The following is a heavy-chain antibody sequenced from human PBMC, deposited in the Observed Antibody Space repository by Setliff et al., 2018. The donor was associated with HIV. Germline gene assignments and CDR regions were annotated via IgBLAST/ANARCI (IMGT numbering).Heavy chain of an antibody. D-gene: IGHD2-8*01. CDR3: ARDGIDHNGYLDAFDI. J-gene: IGHJ3*02. Sequence: GGSLRLSCAASGFTFSSYGMNWVRQAPGKGLEWVSSISDSSSYIYYADSVKGRFTISRDNARNSLHLQMNSRRAEDTAVYYCARDGIDHNGYLDAFDIWGQGTMVTVSS. CDR1: GFTFSSYG. CDR2: ISDSSSYI. V-gene: IGHV3-21*01.